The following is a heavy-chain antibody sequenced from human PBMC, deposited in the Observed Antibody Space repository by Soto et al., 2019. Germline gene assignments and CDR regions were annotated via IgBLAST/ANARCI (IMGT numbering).Heavy chain of an antibody. J-gene: IGHJ4*02. Sequence: SETLSLTCTVSGGSISSSSYYWGWIRQPPGKGLEWIGSIYYSGSTYYNPSLKSRVTISVDTSKNQFSLKLSSVTAADTDVYYCARRVQWGYYFDYWGQGTLVTVSS. CDR2: IYYSGST. D-gene: IGHD1-1*01. CDR1: GGSISSSSYY. CDR3: ARRVQWGYYFDY. V-gene: IGHV4-39*07.